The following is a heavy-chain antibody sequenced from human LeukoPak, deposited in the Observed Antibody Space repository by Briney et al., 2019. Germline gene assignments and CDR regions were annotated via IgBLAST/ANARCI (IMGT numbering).Heavy chain of an antibody. Sequence: PGGSLRLSCAASGFTFSDYYMSWIRQAPGKGLEWGSYISSGGSTIYYADSVKGRFTISRDNAKNSLYLQMNSLRAEDTAVYYCARGNPKDYDFWSGYYPFDYWGQGTLVTVSS. CDR1: GFTFSDYY. D-gene: IGHD3-3*01. CDR3: ARGNPKDYDFWSGYYPFDY. V-gene: IGHV3-11*01. CDR2: ISSGGSTI. J-gene: IGHJ4*02.